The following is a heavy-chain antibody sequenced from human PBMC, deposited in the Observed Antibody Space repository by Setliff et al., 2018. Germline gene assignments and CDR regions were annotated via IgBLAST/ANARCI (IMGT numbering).Heavy chain of an antibody. CDR1: GGSTSSSSYY. V-gene: IGHV4-39*01. CDR3: ARQGEIQLVLDY. J-gene: IGHJ4*02. Sequence: SETLSLTCTVSGGSTSSSSYYWGWIRQPPGKGLEWIGSIYYSGSTYYNPSLKSRVTISVDTSKNQFSLKLSSVTAADTAVYYCARQGEIQLVLDYWGQGTLVTVSS. CDR2: IYYSGST. D-gene: IGHD5-18*01.